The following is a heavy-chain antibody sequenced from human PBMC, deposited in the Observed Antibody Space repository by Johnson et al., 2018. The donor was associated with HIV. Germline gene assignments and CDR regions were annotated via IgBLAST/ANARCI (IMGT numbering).Heavy chain of an antibody. CDR2: IRYDGSNK. CDR1: GFTFSSYG. D-gene: IGHD2-8*02. Sequence: QMLLVESGGGVVQPGRSLRLSCAASGFTFSSYGMHWVRQAPGKGLEWVAFIRYDGSNKSYADSVKGRFTISRDNSKDTLSLQMNSLRDEDTAVYYCAKVRRPGGVRDVFDIWGQGTTVTVSS. CDR3: AKVRRPGGVRDVFDI. V-gene: IGHV3-30*02. J-gene: IGHJ3*02.